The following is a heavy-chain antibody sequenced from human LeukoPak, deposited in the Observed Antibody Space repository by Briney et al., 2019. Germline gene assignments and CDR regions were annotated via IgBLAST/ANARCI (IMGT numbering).Heavy chain of an antibody. CDR1: GYTFTGYY. Sequence: EASVKVSCKASGYTFTGYYMHWVRQAPGQGLEWMGWINPNSGGTNYAQKFQGRVTITRDTSISTAYMELSRLRSDDTAVYYCARVFLEWLVYFDYWGQGTLVTVSS. V-gene: IGHV1-2*02. CDR3: ARVFLEWLVYFDY. J-gene: IGHJ4*02. CDR2: INPNSGGT. D-gene: IGHD3-3*01.